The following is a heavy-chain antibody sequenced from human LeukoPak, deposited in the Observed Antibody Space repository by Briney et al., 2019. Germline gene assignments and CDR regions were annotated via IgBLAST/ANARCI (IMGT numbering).Heavy chain of an antibody. Sequence: GRSLRLSCAASGFTFSSYSMNWVSQAPGKGLEWVSYISISSSTIYYADSVKSRFTISTDNAKNSLYLQMNSLRAEDTAVYYRARDRSLGGFGESNPNWFDPWGEGTLVTVSS. J-gene: IGHJ5*02. CDR1: GFTFSSYS. D-gene: IGHD3-10*01. CDR3: ARDRSLGGFGESNPNWFDP. CDR2: ISISSSTI. V-gene: IGHV3-48*01.